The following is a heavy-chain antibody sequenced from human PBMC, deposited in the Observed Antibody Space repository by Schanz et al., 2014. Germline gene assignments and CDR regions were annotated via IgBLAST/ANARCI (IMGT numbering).Heavy chain of an antibody. CDR3: ARVHSATYHDSSPAAFDT. V-gene: IGHV1-18*01. CDR2: INAHTGNT. Sequence: QVQLVQSGAEVKKPGASVKVSCKASGYIFGSHGMTWVRQAPGQGPELMGWINAHTGNTQYAQKFQGRVNMTRVTVATSVHLELTRLRTYDSAVYYCARVHSATYHDSSPAAFDTGGQGTRVTVSS. CDR1: GYIFGSHG. D-gene: IGHD6-19*01. J-gene: IGHJ3*02.